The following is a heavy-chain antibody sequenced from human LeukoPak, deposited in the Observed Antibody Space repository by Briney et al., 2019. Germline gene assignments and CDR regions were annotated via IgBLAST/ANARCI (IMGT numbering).Heavy chain of an antibody. J-gene: IGHJ4*02. Sequence: SETLSLTCTVSGGSIRSYYWSWIRQPPGKGLEWIAHIHDSGSTSYNPSLKSRLTMSVDTSKNQFSLRLSSVTAADTAVYYCARRGSGSRGDFDYWGQGTLVTVSS. CDR2: IHDSGST. CDR1: GGSIRSYY. V-gene: IGHV4-59*08. D-gene: IGHD2-15*01. CDR3: ARRGSGSRGDFDY.